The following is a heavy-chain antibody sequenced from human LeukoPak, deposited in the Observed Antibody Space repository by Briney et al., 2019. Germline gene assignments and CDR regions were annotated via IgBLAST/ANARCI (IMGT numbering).Heavy chain of an antibody. CDR1: GFTFSSYA. CDR2: ISYDGSNE. Sequence: GGSLRLSCAASGFTFSSYAMHWVRQAPGKGLEWVAVISYDGSNEYYADSVKGRFTISRDNAKNSLYLQMNSLRAEDTALYYCARGDYWGQGTLVTVSS. CDR3: ARGDY. V-gene: IGHV3-30-3*01. J-gene: IGHJ4*02.